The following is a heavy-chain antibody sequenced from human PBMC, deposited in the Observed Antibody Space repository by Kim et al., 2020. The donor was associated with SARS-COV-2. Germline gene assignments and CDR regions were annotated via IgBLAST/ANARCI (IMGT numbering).Heavy chain of an antibody. D-gene: IGHD2-2*01. V-gene: IGHV3-30*18. CDR3: AKGSREYPFSFYYYYGMDV. Sequence: GGSLRLSCAASGFTFSSYGMHWVRQAPGKGLEWVAVISYDGSNKYYADSVKGRFTISRDNSKNTLYLQMNSLRAEDTAVYYCAKGSREYPFSFYYYYGMDVWGQGTTVTVSS. J-gene: IGHJ6*02. CDR1: GFTFSSYG. CDR2: ISYDGSNK.